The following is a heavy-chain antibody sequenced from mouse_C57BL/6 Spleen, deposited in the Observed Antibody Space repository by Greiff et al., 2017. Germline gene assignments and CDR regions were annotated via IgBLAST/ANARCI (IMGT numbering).Heavy chain of an antibody. CDR2: IDPSDSET. V-gene: IGHV1-52*01. CDR1: GYTFTSYW. CDR3: ARREWNYGNYDAMDY. D-gene: IGHD2-1*01. J-gene: IGHJ4*01. Sequence: QVQLQQPGAELVRPGSSVKLSCKASGYTFTSYWMHWVKQRPIQGLVWIGNIDPSDSETHYNQKFKDKATLTVDKSSSTAYMQLSRLTSEDSAVYYCARREWNYGNYDAMDYWGQGTSVTVSS.